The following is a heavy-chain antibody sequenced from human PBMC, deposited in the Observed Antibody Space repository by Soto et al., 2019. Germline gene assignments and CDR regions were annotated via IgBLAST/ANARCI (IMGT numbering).Heavy chain of an antibody. V-gene: IGHV5-51*01. CDR2: IYPGDSDT. J-gene: IGHJ6*02. Sequence: PGXSMKISYNGSGDSFTSSWIGWVRQMHGKGLEWMGIIYPGDSDTRYSPSFQGQVTISADKSISTAYLQWSSPKASDTAMEYGARTAPRGYYYYGMDVWVQGTKVTVSS. CDR1: GDSFTSSW. CDR3: ARTAPRGYYYYGMDV.